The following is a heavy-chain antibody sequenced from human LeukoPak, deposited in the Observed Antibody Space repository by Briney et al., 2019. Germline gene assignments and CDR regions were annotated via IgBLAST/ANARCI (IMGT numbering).Heavy chain of an antibody. D-gene: IGHD6-6*01. CDR2: IYSGGST. CDR1: GFTVSSNY. Sequence: GGSLRLSCAASGFTVSSNYMSWVRQAPGKGLEWVSVIYSGGSTYYADSVKGRFTISRDNSKNTLYLQMNSLRAEDTAVYYCAKEQQLDPGLDYWGQGTLVTVSS. V-gene: IGHV3-53*01. J-gene: IGHJ4*02. CDR3: AKEQQLDPGLDY.